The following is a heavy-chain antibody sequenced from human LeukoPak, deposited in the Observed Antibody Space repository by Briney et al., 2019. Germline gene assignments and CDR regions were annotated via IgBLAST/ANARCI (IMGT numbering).Heavy chain of an antibody. D-gene: IGHD6-19*01. CDR1: GVTFSSYD. J-gene: IGHJ6*03. CDR3: AKRYSSQSYYYYYYMDV. Sequence: QAGGSLRLSCAASGVTFSSYDMHWVRQAPGKGLEWMAFILYDGSNKYYADSVKGRFTISRDNSKNTLYLQMNSLRAEDTAVYYCAKRYSSQSYYYYYYMDVWGKGTTVTISS. CDR2: ILYDGSNK. V-gene: IGHV3-30*02.